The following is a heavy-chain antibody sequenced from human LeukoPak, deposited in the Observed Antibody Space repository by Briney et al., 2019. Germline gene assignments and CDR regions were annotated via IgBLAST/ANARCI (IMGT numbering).Heavy chain of an antibody. CDR2: ISSSSSYI. D-gene: IGHD7-27*01. CDR3: ARELGTNYFDY. J-gene: IGHJ4*02. V-gene: IGHV3-21*01. CDR1: GITFSSYS. Sequence: GGSLRLSCAASGITFSSYSMNWVRQAPGKGLEWVSSISSSSSYIYYADSVKGRFTISRDNAKNSLYLQMNSLRAEDTAVYYCARELGTNYFDYWGQGTLVTVSS.